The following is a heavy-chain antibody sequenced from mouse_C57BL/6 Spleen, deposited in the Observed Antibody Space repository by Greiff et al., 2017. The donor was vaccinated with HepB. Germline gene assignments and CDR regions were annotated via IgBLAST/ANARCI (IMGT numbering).Heavy chain of an antibody. CDR2: IHPNSGST. D-gene: IGHD4-1*02. V-gene: IGHV1-64*01. CDR3: ARKSSNWEPFDY. Sequence: QVQLQQPGAELVKPGASVKLSCKASGYTFTSYWMHWVKQRPGQGLEWIGMIHPNSGSTNYNEKFKSKATLTVDKSSSTAYMQLSSLTSEDSAVYYCARKSSNWEPFDYWGQGTTLTVSS. CDR1: GYTFTSYW. J-gene: IGHJ2*01.